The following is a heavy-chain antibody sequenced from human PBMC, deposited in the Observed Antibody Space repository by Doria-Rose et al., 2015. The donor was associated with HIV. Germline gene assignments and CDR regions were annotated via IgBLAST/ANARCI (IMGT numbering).Heavy chain of an antibody. CDR1: GVSLSSPGMG. J-gene: IGHJ4*02. CDR2: MCSDDER. D-gene: IGHD6-13*01. V-gene: IGHV2-26*01. CDR3: ARIKSSRWYHKYYFDF. Sequence: QITLKESGPVLVRPTETLTLTCTVSGVSLSSPGMGVSWIRQPPGKALEWLANMCSDDERSYNSSLKSRLTISRGTSKSQVVLTMTDMDPVDTATYYCARIKSSRWYHKYYFDFWGQGTLVIVSA.